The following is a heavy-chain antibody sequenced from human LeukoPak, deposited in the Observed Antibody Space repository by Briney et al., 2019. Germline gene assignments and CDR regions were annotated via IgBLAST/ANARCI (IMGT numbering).Heavy chain of an antibody. D-gene: IGHD6-19*01. Sequence: PGGSLRLSCAASGYTFSSYWMHWVRHAPGKGLVWVSRINSDGSRTTYADSVKGRFTNSRDNAKNTLHLQMNSLRAEDTAVYYCARDVQAGPGYWGQRTLVTVSS. CDR2: INSDGSRT. V-gene: IGHV3-74*01. J-gene: IGHJ4*02. CDR3: ARDVQAGPGY. CDR1: GYTFSSYW.